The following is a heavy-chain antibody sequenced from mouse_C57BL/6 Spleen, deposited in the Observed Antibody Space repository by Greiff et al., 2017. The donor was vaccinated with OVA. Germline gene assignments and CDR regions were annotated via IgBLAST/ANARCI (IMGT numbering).Heavy chain of an antibody. V-gene: IGHV5-17*01. CDR1: GFTFTDYG. D-gene: IGHD4-1*01. CDR2: ISSGDSTI. CDR3: ASPGASWGAMDY. Sequence: EVMLVESGGGLVKPGGSLKLSCAASGFTFTDYGMHWVRQAPEKGLEWVAYISSGDSTIYYAHTVKGRFTIARDNAKNTLCLRMTSLRSEDTAMYDCASPGASWGAMDYWGQGTSVTVSS. J-gene: IGHJ4*01.